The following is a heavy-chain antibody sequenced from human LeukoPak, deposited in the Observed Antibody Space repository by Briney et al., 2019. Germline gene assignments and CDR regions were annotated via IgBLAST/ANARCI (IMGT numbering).Heavy chain of an antibody. J-gene: IGHJ4*02. CDR1: GFTFSSSA. D-gene: IGHD1-7*01. V-gene: IGHV3-23*01. CDR2: ISDTGRLS. CDR3: ARARPGTTLYGY. Sequence: GGSLRLSRAASGFTFSSSAMSWVRQAPGKGLEWVAAISDTGRLSYCADSVNGRFTISRDNSKNTLFLQMNSLRAEDTAVYYCARARPGTTLYGYWGQGTLVTVSS.